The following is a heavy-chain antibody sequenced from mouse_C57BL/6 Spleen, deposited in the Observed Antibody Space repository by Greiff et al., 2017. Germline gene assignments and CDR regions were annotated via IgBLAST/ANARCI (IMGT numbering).Heavy chain of an antibody. J-gene: IGHJ4*01. Sequence: QVQLQQSGAELVRPGASVTLSCKASGYTFTDYEMHWVKQTPVHGLEWIGAIDPETGGTAYNQKFKGKAILTADKSSSTAYMELRSLTSEDSAVYYCTREGFTTDYYAMDYWGQGTSVTVSS. CDR1: GYTFTDYE. D-gene: IGHD1-1*01. CDR3: TREGFTTDYYAMDY. CDR2: IDPETGGT. V-gene: IGHV1-15*01.